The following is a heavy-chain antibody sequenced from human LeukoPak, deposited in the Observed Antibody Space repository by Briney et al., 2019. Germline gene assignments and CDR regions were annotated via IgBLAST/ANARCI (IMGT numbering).Heavy chain of an antibody. CDR3: ARDPTVANYHYYYMDV. CDR2: ISWNSGSI. J-gene: IGHJ6*03. CDR1: GFTFDDYA. Sequence: PGGSLRLSCAASGFTFDDYAMHWVRQAPGKGLEWVSGISWNSGSIGYADSVKGRFTISRDNSKNTLYLRMNSLRAEDTAVYYCARDPTVANYHYYYMDVWGKGTTVTVSS. D-gene: IGHD4-23*01. V-gene: IGHV3-9*01.